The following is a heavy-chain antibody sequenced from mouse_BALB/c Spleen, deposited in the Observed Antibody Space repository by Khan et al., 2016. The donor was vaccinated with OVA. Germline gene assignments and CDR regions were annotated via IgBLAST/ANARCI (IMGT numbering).Heavy chain of an antibody. CDR3: ARNYGNYVEYFDV. J-gene: IGHJ1*01. Sequence: QVQLKESGPGLVAPSQSLSITCTVSGFSLISYGIHWVRQPPGKGLEWLGVIWAGGSTNYNSALMSRLSISKDNSKSQVFLKMNSLLIDDTAMYYCARNYGNYVEYFDVWGAGTTVTVSS. CDR1: GFSLISYG. CDR2: IWAGGST. D-gene: IGHD2-1*01. V-gene: IGHV2-9*02.